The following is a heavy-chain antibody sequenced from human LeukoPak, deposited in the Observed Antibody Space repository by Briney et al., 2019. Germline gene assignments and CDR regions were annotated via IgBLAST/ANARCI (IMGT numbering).Heavy chain of an antibody. Sequence: PGGSLRLSCTASGFAFRSHAMHWVRQAPGKGLEWVAFIRYDGSKKFYADSVKGRFTISRDSSKNTLYLQMNSLRPEDTAVYYCARARPSMWIDYWGQGTLVTVSS. CDR3: ARARPSMWIDY. D-gene: IGHD5-12*01. CDR2: IRYDGSKK. CDR1: GFAFRSHA. J-gene: IGHJ4*02. V-gene: IGHV3-30*02.